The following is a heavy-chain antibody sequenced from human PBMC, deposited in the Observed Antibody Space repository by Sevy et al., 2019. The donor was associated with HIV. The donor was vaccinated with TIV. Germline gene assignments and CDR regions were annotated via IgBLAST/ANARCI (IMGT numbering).Heavy chain of an antibody. J-gene: IGHJ2*01. CDR2: IYSTGST. V-gene: IGHV4-39*01. CDR3: ATPRGSDWYEGTGGYFDL. Sequence: SETLSLTCTVSGGSISRSSYYWGWIRQPPGKGLEWIGSIYSTGSTSYNPSLKSRVTLSADTSKDQFSLKLDSVSAADTAVYYCATPRGSDWYEGTGGYFDLWGRGALVTVSS. D-gene: IGHD6-19*01. CDR1: GGSISRSSYY.